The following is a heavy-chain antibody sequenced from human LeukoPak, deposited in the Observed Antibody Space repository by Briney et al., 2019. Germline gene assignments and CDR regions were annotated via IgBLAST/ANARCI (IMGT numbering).Heavy chain of an antibody. D-gene: IGHD3-3*01. CDR2: INHSGST. CDR1: GGSFSGYY. J-gene: IGHJ4*02. CDR3: ARVRPKVFWSGYSGGPADY. V-gene: IGHV4-34*01. Sequence: PSETLSLTCAVYGGSFSGYYWSWIRQPPGKGLEWIGEINHSGSTNYNPSLKSRVTISVDTSKNQFSLKLSSVTAADTAVYYCARVRPKVFWSGYSGGPADYWGQGTLVTVSS.